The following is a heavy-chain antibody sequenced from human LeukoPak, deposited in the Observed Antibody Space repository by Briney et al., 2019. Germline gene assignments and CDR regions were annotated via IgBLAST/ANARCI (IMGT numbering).Heavy chain of an antibody. Sequence: GSLRLSCAASGFTFSSYEMNWVRQAPGKGLEWIGSIYYSGSTYYNPSLKSRVTISVDTSKNQFSLKLSSVTAADTAVYYCARDHYHWGQGTLVTVSS. J-gene: IGHJ5*02. CDR3: ARDHYH. CDR2: IYYSGST. CDR1: GFTFSSYE. V-gene: IGHV4-39*07.